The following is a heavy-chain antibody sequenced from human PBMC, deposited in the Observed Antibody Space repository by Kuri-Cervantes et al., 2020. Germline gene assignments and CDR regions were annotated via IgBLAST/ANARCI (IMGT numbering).Heavy chain of an antibody. D-gene: IGHD3-10*01. J-gene: IGHJ4*02. CDR3: TTFWGTMVRGVDLDY. CDR1: GFTFDDYA. CDR2: IKSKTDGGTT. V-gene: IGHV3-15*01. Sequence: GESLKISCAASGFTFDDYAMHWVRQAPGKGLEWVGRIKSKTDGGTTDYAAPVKGRFTISRDDSKNTLYLQMNSLKTEDTAVYYCTTFWGTMVRGVDLDYWGQGTLVTVSS.